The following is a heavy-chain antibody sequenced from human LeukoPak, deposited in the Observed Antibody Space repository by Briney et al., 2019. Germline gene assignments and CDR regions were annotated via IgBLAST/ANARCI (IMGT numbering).Heavy chain of an antibody. CDR3: ARAPIQLWLRHAFDI. J-gene: IGHJ3*02. CDR2: INHSGST. V-gene: IGHV4-34*01. D-gene: IGHD5-18*01. Sequence: PSETLSLTCAVYGGSFSGYYWSWIRQPPGKGLEWIGEINHSGSTNYNPPLKSRVTISVDTSKNQFSLKLSSVTAADTAVYYCARAPIQLWLRHAFDIWGQGTMVTVSS. CDR1: GGSFSGYY.